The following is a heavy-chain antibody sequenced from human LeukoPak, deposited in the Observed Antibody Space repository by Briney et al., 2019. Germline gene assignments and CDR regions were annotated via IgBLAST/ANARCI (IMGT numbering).Heavy chain of an antibody. CDR1: GFTLSSYW. Sequence: GGSLRLSCVASGFTLSSYWMHWVRHAPGKGLLWVSRINADGKDTPYVDSVKGRFSISRDNAKNTVYLQMNSLRAEDTAVYYCARGSSSGWPDYFDYWGQGVLVTVSS. CDR3: ARGSSSGWPDYFDY. J-gene: IGHJ4*02. D-gene: IGHD6-19*01. CDR2: INADGKDT. V-gene: IGHV3-74*01.